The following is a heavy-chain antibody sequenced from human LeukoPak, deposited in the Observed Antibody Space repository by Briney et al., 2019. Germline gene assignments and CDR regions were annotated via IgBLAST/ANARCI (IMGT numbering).Heavy chain of an antibody. CDR1: EFTFSNFA. V-gene: IGHV3-23*01. J-gene: IGHJ3*02. Sequence: GGSLRLFCAASEFTFSNFAMSWVRQAPGKGLEWVSTISGSGDNTYYADSVKGRFTISRDNSKNTLSLHMNTLRAEDTAVYYCAKDLLQTFFFDSSGYYSDAFGMWGQGTMVTVSP. CDR2: ISGSGDNT. D-gene: IGHD3-22*01. CDR3: AKDLLQTFFFDSSGYYSDAFGM.